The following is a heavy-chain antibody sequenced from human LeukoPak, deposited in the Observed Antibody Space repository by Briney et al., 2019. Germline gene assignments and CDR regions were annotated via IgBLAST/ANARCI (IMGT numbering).Heavy chain of an antibody. D-gene: IGHD3-16*02. V-gene: IGHV3-30-3*01. CDR2: VSYDGSSQ. CDR3: TRETGECEGGYHWFDP. CDR1: GFTFSSYP. J-gene: IGHJ5*02. Sequence: GGSLRLSCAASGFTFSSYPFHWVRQAPGKGLEWVAEVSYDGSSQYYRDSVKGRFTISRDNSENTLSLQMSRLRPEDTAIYYCTRETGECEGGYHWFDPWGQGTLVTVSS.